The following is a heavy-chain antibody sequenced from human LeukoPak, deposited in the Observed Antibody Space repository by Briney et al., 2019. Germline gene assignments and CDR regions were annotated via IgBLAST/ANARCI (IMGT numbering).Heavy chain of an antibody. CDR3: AKVGYYDSSGYYSYFDY. CDR1: GFTFSNYT. V-gene: IGHV3-23*01. J-gene: IGHJ4*02. Sequence: PGGSLRLSCAASGFTFSNYTMNWVRQAPGKGLEWVSAISGSGGSTYYADSVKGRFTISRDNSKNTLYLQMNSLRAEDTAVYYCAKVGYYDSSGYYSYFDYWGQGTLVTVSS. D-gene: IGHD3-22*01. CDR2: ISGSGGST.